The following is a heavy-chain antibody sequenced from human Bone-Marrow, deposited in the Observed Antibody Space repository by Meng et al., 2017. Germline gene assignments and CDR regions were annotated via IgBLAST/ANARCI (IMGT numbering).Heavy chain of an antibody. V-gene: IGHV3-73*01. CDR1: GVTFSGSD. Sequence: GESLKISCAVSGVTFSGSDIHWVRQASGKGLEWVGRIESKPNNYATSYGEKLRGRFTISRDDSKSMAYLQMNSLETKDTAFYYWTIYTGGQIWGQGSMVAVAS. J-gene: IGHJ4*01. D-gene: IGHD4-23*01. CDR3: TIYTGGQI. CDR2: IESKPNNYAT.